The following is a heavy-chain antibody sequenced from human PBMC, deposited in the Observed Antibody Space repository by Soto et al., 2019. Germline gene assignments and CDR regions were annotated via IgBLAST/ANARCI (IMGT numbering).Heavy chain of an antibody. CDR1: GFTFSNYW. CDR2: ISGNSGSS. V-gene: IGHV3-9*01. CDR3: TKRRSARPGFDAFDL. J-gene: IGHJ3*01. D-gene: IGHD3-10*01. Sequence: PGGSLRLSCAASGFTFSNYWMNWVRQVPGKGLEWVAGISGNSGSSGYADSVRGRFTVSRDNAKNSLFLQMSSLSPEDTALYYCTKRRSARPGFDAFDLWGQGTMVTVSS.